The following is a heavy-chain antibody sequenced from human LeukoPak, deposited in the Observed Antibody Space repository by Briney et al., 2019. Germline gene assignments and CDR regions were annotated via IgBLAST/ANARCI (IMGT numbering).Heavy chain of an antibody. J-gene: IGHJ4*02. Sequence: GRSLRLSCAASGFTFSNYDMHWVRQAPGKGLEWVVAIRYDGSNKYYADSVKARFTISRDNAKNTLYLQMNSLRAEDTTVYYCATRGRLLGSIDYWGQGTLVTVSS. V-gene: IGHV3-33*03. CDR3: ATRGRLLGSIDY. CDR2: IRYDGSNK. D-gene: IGHD6-25*01. CDR1: GFTFSNYD.